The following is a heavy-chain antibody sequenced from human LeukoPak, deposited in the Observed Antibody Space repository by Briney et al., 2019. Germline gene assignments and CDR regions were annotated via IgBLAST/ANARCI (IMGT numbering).Heavy chain of an antibody. CDR3: ARRYYYDSSASDFDY. D-gene: IGHD3-22*01. J-gene: IGHJ4*02. Sequence: SETLSLTCAVYGGSFSGYYWSWIRQPPGKGLEWIGEINHSGSTNYNPSLKSRVTISVDTSKNQFSLKLSSVTAADTAVYYCARRYYYDSSASDFDYWGQGTLVTVSS. CDR1: GGSFSGYY. V-gene: IGHV4-34*01. CDR2: INHSGST.